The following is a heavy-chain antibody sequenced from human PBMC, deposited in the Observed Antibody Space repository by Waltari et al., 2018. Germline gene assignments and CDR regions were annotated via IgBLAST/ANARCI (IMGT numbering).Heavy chain of an antibody. V-gene: IGHV4-61*02. D-gene: IGHD2-15*01. CDR2: IYTSGST. J-gene: IGHJ5*02. Sequence: QVQLQESGPGLVKPSQTLSLTCTVSGGSISSGSYYWSWIRQPAGKGLEWIGRIYTSGSTNYNPSLKSRVTISVDTSKNQFSLKLSSVTAADTAVYYCARDRWPTPNWFDPWGQGTLVTVSS. CDR1: GGSISSGSYY. CDR3: ARDRWPTPNWFDP.